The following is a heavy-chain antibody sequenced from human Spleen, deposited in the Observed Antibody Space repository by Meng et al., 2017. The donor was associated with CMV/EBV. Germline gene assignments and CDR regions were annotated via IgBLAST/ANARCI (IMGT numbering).Heavy chain of an antibody. D-gene: IGHD2-2*01. CDR1: GGSISSSGYY. Sequence: SETVSLTCTVSGGSISSSGYYWGWIRQPPGKGLEWIGSIYYSGSTYYHPSLKSRVTISVDTSKNQFSLKLSSVTAADTAVYYCARAVDQDAFDIWGQGTMVTVSS. J-gene: IGHJ3*02. CDR2: IYYSGST. V-gene: IGHV4-39*01. CDR3: ARAVDQDAFDI.